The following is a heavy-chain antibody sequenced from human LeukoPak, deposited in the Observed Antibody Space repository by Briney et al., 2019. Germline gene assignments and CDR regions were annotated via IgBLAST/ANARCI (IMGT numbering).Heavy chain of an antibody. V-gene: IGHV3-23*01. Sequence: GGSLRLSCAASGFTFSSYWMHWVRQAPGKGLEYVSGISGSGARTYYADSVRGRFIISRDNSNNILYLHMNSLGVEDTAMYYCAKYLPSEMAPGDYWGQGTLVTVSS. CDR2: ISGSGART. CDR1: GFTFSSYW. CDR3: AKYLPSEMAPGDY. D-gene: IGHD5-24*01. J-gene: IGHJ4*02.